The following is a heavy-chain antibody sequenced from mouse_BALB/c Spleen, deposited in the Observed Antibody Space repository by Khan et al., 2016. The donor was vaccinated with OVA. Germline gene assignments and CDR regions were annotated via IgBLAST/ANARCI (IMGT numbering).Heavy chain of an antibody. Sequence: IQLVQSGAELVKPGASVKLSCTASGFNIKDTYMHWVKQRPEQGLEWIGRIDPANGNTKYDPKFQGKATLTAATSSNTAYLHLSRLTSEDTAVYYCARIKAWGQGTTVTVSA. CDR3: ARIKA. J-gene: IGHJ2*01. CDR2: IDPANGNT. D-gene: IGHD1-3*01. CDR1: GFNIKDTY. V-gene: IGHV14-3*02.